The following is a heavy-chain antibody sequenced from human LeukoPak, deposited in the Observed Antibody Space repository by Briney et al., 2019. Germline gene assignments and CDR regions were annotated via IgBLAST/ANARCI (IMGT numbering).Heavy chain of an antibody. D-gene: IGHD6-13*01. J-gene: IGHJ4*02. Sequence: GGSLRLSCAATGFTFRSFWMSWVRQAPGKGLEWVANIKEDGSEKHHVDSVRGRFTISRDNAENTLYLQMNSLRAEDTAVYYCARGVYIAAAQYGYWGQGTLVTVSS. V-gene: IGHV3-7*01. CDR2: IKEDGSEK. CDR3: ARGVYIAAAQYGY. CDR1: GFTFRSFW.